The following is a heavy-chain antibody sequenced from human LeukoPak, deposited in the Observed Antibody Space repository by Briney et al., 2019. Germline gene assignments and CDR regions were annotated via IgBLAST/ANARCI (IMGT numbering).Heavy chain of an antibody. J-gene: IGHJ4*02. Sequence: GGSLRLSCAASGFTFSSYAMSWVRQAPGKGLEWVSAISGSGGSTYYADSVKGRFTISRDNSKNTLNLQMNSLRAEDTAVYYCAKDPYSGSYFDYWGQGTLVTVSS. V-gene: IGHV3-23*01. CDR1: GFTFSSYA. CDR3: AKDPYSGSYFDY. CDR2: ISGSGGST. D-gene: IGHD1-26*01.